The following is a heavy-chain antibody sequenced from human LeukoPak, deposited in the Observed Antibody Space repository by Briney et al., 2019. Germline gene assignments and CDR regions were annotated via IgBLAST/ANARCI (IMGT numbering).Heavy chain of an antibody. CDR3: ARDKGYYDSSGYLKAFDI. J-gene: IGHJ3*02. CDR1: GGSVSSGSYY. CDR2: IYYSGST. Sequence: ASETLSLTCTVSGGSVSSGSYYWSWIRQPPGKGLEWIGYIYYSGSTNYNPSLKSRVTISVDTSKTQFSLRLSSVTAADTAVYYCARDKGYYDSSGYLKAFDIWGQGTMVTVSS. D-gene: IGHD3-22*01. V-gene: IGHV4-61*01.